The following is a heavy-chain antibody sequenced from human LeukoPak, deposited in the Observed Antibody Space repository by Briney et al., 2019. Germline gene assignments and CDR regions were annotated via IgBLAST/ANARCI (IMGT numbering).Heavy chain of an antibody. Sequence: PSETLSLTCDVYGGSFRGYYWSWIRQPPGKGLEWLGSIYHSGSTYYNPSLKSRVTISVDTSKNQFSLKLSSVTAADTAVYYCARDSKVANTAMVNNWFDPWGQGTLVTVSS. D-gene: IGHD5-18*01. J-gene: IGHJ5*02. CDR3: ARDSKVANTAMVNNWFDP. V-gene: IGHV4-34*01. CDR1: GGSFRGYY. CDR2: IYHSGST.